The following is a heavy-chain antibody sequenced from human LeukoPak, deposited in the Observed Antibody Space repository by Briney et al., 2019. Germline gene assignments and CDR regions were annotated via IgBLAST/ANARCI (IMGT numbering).Heavy chain of an antibody. CDR2: ISWDGGST. D-gene: IGHD3-3*01. J-gene: IGHJ6*04. CDR1: GFTFDDYA. Sequence: GGSLRLSCAASGFTFDDYAMHWVRQAPGKGLEWVSLISWDGGSTYYADSVKGRFTISRDNSKNSLYLQMNSLRAEDTALYYCAKASLGRYYDFWSGAMDVWGKGTTVTVSS. CDR3: AKASLGRYYDFWSGAMDV. V-gene: IGHV3-43D*03.